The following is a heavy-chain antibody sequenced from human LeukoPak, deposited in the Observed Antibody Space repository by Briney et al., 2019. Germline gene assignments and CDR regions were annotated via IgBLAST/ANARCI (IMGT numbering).Heavy chain of an antibody. CDR1: GYTFTSDD. J-gene: IGHJ4*02. D-gene: IGHD2-2*01. V-gene: IGHV1-46*01. CDR2: INPSGGST. CDR3: ARDTGPLGYCSSTSCYSFDY. Sequence: ASVKVSCKASGYTFTSDDMHWVRQAPGQGLEWMGIINPSGGSTSYAQKFQGRVTMTRDMSTSTVYTELSSLRSEDTAVYYCARDTGPLGYCSSTSCYSFDYWGQGTLVTVSS.